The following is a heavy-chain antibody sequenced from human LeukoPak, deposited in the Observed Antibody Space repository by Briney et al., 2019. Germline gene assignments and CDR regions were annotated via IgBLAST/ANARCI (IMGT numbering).Heavy chain of an antibody. D-gene: IGHD3-10*01. CDR1: GFTVRSNL. Sequence: GGSLRLSCAASGFTVRSNLMSWVRQAPGKGLEWVSVIYSGGSTYYADSVKGRFTISRDNSKNTLYLQMNSLRAEDTAVYYCADSYGSGRLDYWGQGSLVTVSS. CDR3: ADSYGSGRLDY. V-gene: IGHV3-66*01. J-gene: IGHJ4*02. CDR2: IYSGGST.